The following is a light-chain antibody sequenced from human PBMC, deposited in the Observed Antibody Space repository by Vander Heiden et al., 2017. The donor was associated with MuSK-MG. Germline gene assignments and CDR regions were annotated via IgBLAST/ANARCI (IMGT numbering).Light chain of an antibody. CDR2: DAS. Sequence: DIVLTQSPTTLSLPPGERATLSCRASQSVSSYLAWYQQKPGQAPRLLIYDASNRATGIPARFSGSGSGTDFTLTISSLEPEDFAVYYCQQRSNWPLFFGQGTKLEIK. CDR3: QQRSNWPLF. V-gene: IGKV3-11*01. J-gene: IGKJ2*01. CDR1: QSVSSY.